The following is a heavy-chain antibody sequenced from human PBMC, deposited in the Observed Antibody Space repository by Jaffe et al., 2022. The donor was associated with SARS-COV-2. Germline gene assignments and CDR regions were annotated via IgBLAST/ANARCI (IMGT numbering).Heavy chain of an antibody. D-gene: IGHD1-26*01. V-gene: IGHV4-61*02. CDR3: ARVGPNSGYGMDV. CDR2: IYTSGSP. CDR1: GDSISSGSYY. J-gene: IGHJ6*02. Sequence: QVQLQESGPGLVKPSQTLSLTCTVSGDSISSGSYYWTWIRQPAGKGLEWIGRIYTSGSPSYNPSLKSRLTISIDTSKNQFSLKLSSVTAADTAVYYCARVGPNSGYGMDVWGQGTTVTVSS.